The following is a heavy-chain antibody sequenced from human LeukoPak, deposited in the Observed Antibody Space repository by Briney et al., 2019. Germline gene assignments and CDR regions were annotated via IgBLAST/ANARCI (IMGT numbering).Heavy chain of an antibody. Sequence: SETLSLTCAVYGGSFSGYYWSWIRQPPGKGLEWIGEINHSGSTNYNPSLKSRVTISVDTSKNQFSLKLSSVTAADTAVYYCARHTYYDFWSLGFDPWGQGTLVTVSS. CDR2: INHSGST. CDR1: GGSFSGYY. CDR3: ARHTYYDFWSLGFDP. D-gene: IGHD3-3*01. J-gene: IGHJ5*02. V-gene: IGHV4-34*01.